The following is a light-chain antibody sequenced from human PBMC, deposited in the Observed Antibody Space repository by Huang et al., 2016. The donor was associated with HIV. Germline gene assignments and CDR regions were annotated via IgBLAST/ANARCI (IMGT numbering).Light chain of an antibody. J-gene: IGKJ4*01. CDR1: QSVSSSY. Sequence: EIVLTQSPGTLSLSPGERGTLSCRASQSVSSSYLAWYQQKPGQAPRLLIYGASSRATGNPDRCSGSGSGTDFTLTISRVEPEDFAVYYCHQFGTSPSTFGGGTKVEV. V-gene: IGKV3-20*01. CDR2: GAS. CDR3: HQFGTSPST.